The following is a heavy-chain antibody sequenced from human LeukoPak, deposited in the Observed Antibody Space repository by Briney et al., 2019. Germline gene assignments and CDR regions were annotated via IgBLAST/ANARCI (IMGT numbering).Heavy chain of an antibody. CDR1: GFTFSGSA. D-gene: IGHD3-10*01. V-gene: IGHV3-73*01. J-gene: IGHJ4*02. Sequence: GGSLRLSCAASGFTFSGSALHWVRQASGKGLEWVGRIRSKTNNYATAYAASMKGRFTISRDDSKNTAYLQMNSLRAEDTAVYYCARDQTDYYQGYHYWGQGTLVTVSS. CDR3: ARDQTDYYQGYHY. CDR2: IRSKTNNYAT.